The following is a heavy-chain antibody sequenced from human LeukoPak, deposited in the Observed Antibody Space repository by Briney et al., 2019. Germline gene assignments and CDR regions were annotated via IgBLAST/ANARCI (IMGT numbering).Heavy chain of an antibody. CDR3: ARAGGNYRHNWFDP. CDR2: IYATGTT. V-gene: IGHV4-59*01. J-gene: IGHJ5*02. CDR1: GVSISTYY. D-gene: IGHD3-22*01. Sequence: SETLSLTCSVSGVSISTYYWSWIRQPPGKGLEWIGFIYATGTTGYNPSLRSRVTISVDMSKIQFSLKLSSVTAADTAVYYCARAGGNYRHNWFDPWGQGTLVTVSS.